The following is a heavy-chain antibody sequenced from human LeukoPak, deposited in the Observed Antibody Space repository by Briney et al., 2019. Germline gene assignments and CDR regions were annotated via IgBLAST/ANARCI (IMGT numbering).Heavy chain of an antibody. CDR2: IYYTGTT. Sequence: SETLSLTCTVSGGSISNYYWSWIRQPPGKALEWIGYIYYTGTTKYNPSLKSRATISLDTSKNQFSLKLTSVTAADTALFFCARGYDIDVWGQGTTVTISS. CDR3: ARGYDIDV. CDR1: GGSISNYY. V-gene: IGHV4-59*01. J-gene: IGHJ6*02.